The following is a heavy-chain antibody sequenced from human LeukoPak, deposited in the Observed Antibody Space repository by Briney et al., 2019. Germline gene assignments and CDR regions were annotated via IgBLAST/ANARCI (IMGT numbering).Heavy chain of an antibody. Sequence: SETLSLTCTVSGGSISSGDYYWSWIRQPPGKGLEWIGYIYYSGSTYYNPSLKSRVTILVDTSKNQFSLKLSSVTAADTAVYYCARALYYDFWSGYCDAFDIWGQGTMVTVSS. D-gene: IGHD3-3*01. J-gene: IGHJ3*02. CDR1: GGSISSGDYY. V-gene: IGHV4-30-4*01. CDR3: ARALYYDFWSGYCDAFDI. CDR2: IYYSGST.